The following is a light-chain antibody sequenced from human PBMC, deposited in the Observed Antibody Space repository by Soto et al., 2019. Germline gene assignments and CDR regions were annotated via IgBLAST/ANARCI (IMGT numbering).Light chain of an antibody. V-gene: IGLV2-14*03. CDR1: SSDIGGYNH. Sequence: QSALTQPTSVSGSPGQSITISCTGVSSDIGGYNHVSWYQQHPGNVPRLIIYDVDNRPLGISNRFSGSQSGNTASLSISGLQAEDEADYYCCAYTARTTLSRVFGGGTKLTVL. CDR3: CAYTARTTLSRV. J-gene: IGLJ3*02. CDR2: DVD.